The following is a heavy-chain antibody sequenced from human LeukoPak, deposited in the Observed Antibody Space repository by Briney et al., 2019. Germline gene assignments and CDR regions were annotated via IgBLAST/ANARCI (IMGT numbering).Heavy chain of an antibody. J-gene: IGHJ4*02. CDR3: ARGEDTAMALDY. D-gene: IGHD5-18*01. CDR2: IYSGGST. CDR1: GFTVSSNY. Sequence: GGSLSLSCAASGFTVSSNYMSWVRQAPGKGLEWVSVIYSGGSTYYADPVKGRFTISRDNSKNTLYLQMNSLRAEDTAVYYCARGEDTAMALDYWGQGTLVTVSS. V-gene: IGHV3-53*01.